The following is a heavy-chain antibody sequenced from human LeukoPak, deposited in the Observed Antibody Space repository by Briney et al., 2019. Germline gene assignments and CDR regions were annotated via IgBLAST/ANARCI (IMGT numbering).Heavy chain of an antibody. V-gene: IGHV3-30*04. Sequence: GGSLRLSCAASGFTFSSYAMHWVRQAPGKGLEWVAVISYDGSNKYYADSVKGRFTISRDNSKNTLYPQMNSLRAEDTAVYYCARTPGYYYGSGSYFPDGFYDYWGQGTLVTVSS. J-gene: IGHJ4*02. D-gene: IGHD3-10*01. CDR3: ARTPGYYYGSGSYFPDGFYDY. CDR1: GFTFSSYA. CDR2: ISYDGSNK.